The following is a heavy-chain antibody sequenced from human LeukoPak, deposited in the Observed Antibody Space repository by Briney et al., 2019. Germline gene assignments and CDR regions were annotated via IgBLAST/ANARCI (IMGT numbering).Heavy chain of an antibody. D-gene: IGHD3-16*01. CDR1: GDSISSHF. CDR3: ARGGASSLPFNV. CDR2: VSYSAYT. Sequence: SETLSLTCTVSGDSISSHFWSWIRQPPGKGVDWIAYVSYSAYTNYNPSLISRVAISIDTSNNHFSLKLSSVTAADTAVYYCARGGASSLPFNVWGQGTLVTVSS. V-gene: IGHV4-59*11. J-gene: IGHJ3*01.